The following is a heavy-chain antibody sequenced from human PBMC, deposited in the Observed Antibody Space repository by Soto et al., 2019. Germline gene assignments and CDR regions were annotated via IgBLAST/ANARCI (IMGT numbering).Heavy chain of an antibody. CDR3: AKDEDVYTDHRFDF. CDR2: ISANGGGT. Sequence: EVRLLQSGGGVVKPGGSRTLSCAASGFTFRDYAMSWVRQAAGRGLEWVATISANGGGTYYADSVKGRFTISRDNSDSTLNLQMRSLSTEDTAVYYCAKDEDVYTDHRFDFWGQGTLVTVSS. J-gene: IGHJ4*02. D-gene: IGHD4-4*01. CDR1: GFTFRDYA. V-gene: IGHV3-23*01.